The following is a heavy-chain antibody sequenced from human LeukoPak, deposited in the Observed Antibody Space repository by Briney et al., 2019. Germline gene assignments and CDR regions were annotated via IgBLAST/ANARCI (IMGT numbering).Heavy chain of an antibody. J-gene: IGHJ4*02. D-gene: IGHD4-23*01. CDR2: INHSGST. Sequence: SETLSLTCAVYGGSFSGYYWSWIRQPPGKGLEWIGEINHSGSTNYNPSLKSRVTISVDTSKNQFSLKLSSVTAADTAVYYCARMPLAAVVIYYFDYWGQGTLVTVSS. V-gene: IGHV4-34*01. CDR3: ARMPLAAVVIYYFDY. CDR1: GGSFSGYY.